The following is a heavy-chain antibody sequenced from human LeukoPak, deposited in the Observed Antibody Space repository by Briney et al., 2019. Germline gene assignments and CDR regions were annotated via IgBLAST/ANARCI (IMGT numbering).Heavy chain of an antibody. CDR2: IRYDGSNK. CDR1: GFTFSSYA. J-gene: IGHJ4*02. CDR3: AKEGIVVVPADPPLDY. D-gene: IGHD2-2*01. Sequence: GGSLRLSCAASGFTFSSYAMHWVRQAPGKGLEWVAFIRYDGSNKYYADSVKGRFTISRDNSKNTLYLQMNSLRAEDTAVYYCAKEGIVVVPADPPLDYWGQGTLVTVSS. V-gene: IGHV3-30*02.